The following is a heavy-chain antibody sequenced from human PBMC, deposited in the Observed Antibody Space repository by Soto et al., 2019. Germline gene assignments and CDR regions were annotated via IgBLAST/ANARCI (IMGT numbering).Heavy chain of an antibody. CDR2: INHSGST. J-gene: IGHJ5*01. CDR1: GVSFIGYY. D-gene: IGHD5-12*01. V-gene: IGHV4-34*01. Sequence: SETLSLTCAVYGVSFIGYYWSWILQPPWKGLEWIGEINHSGSTNYNPSLKSRVTISVDTSKNQFSLKLSSVTAADTAVYYCARTESLPDRGAKLRGFVSRGQGTRV. CDR3: ARTESLPDRGAKLRGFVS.